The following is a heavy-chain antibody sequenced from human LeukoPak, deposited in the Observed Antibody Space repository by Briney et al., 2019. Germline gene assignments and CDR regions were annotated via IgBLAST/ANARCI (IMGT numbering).Heavy chain of an antibody. CDR2: IYHSGST. D-gene: IGHD6-13*01. CDR3: ARVSKLGWFDP. V-gene: IGHV4-30-2*01. J-gene: IGHJ5*02. Sequence: KASETLSLTCAVSGGSISSGGYSWSWIRQPPGKGLEWIGYIYHSGSTYYNPSLKSRVTISVDRSKNQFSLKLSSVTAADTAVYYCARVSKLGWFDPWGQGTLVTVSS. CDR1: GGSISSGGYS.